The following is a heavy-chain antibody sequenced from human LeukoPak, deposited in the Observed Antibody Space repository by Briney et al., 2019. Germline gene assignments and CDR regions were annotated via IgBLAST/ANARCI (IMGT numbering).Heavy chain of an antibody. CDR3: ARRSSGSPPYYFDY. CDR2: INSDGSTT. Sequence: PGGSLRLSCAASGFTFSSYWMHWVRQAPGKGLVWVSRINSDGSTTSYADSVKGRFTISRDNAKNTLDLQMNSLRAEDTAVYYCARRSSGSPPYYFDYWGQGTLVTVSS. V-gene: IGHV3-74*01. CDR1: GFTFSSYW. J-gene: IGHJ4*02. D-gene: IGHD1-26*01.